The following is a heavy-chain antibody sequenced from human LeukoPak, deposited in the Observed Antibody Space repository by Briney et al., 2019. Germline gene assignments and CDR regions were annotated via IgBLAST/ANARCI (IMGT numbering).Heavy chain of an antibody. D-gene: IGHD6-13*01. V-gene: IGHV3-7*01. J-gene: IGHJ4*02. CDR3: ARDLIAAAGLPSGFDY. CDR1: GFTFSSYW. Sequence: GGSLRLSCAASGFTFSSYWMSWVRQAPGKGLEWVANIKQDGSEKYYVDSVKGRFTISRDNAKNSLYPQMNSLRAEDTAVYYCARDLIAAAGLPSGFDYWGQGTLVTVSS. CDR2: IKQDGSEK.